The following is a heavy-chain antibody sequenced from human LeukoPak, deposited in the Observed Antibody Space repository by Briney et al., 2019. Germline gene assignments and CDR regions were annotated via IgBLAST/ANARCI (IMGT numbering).Heavy chain of an antibody. CDR2: IRDDGGEI. CDR3: ARDKPRGSYYGSIFDS. CDR1: GFTFSSYW. D-gene: IGHD1-26*01. J-gene: IGHJ4*02. Sequence: GGSLRLSCEASGFTFSSYWTSWVRQAPGKGLEWVANIRDDGGEIYYVDSVKGRFTISRDNAKSSLFLQMNSLRAEDAAVYYCARDKPRGSYYGSIFDSWGQGTLVTVSS. V-gene: IGHV3-7*01.